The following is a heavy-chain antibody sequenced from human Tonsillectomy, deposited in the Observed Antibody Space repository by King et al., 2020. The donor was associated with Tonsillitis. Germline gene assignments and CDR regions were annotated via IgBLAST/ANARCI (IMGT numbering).Heavy chain of an antibody. CDR1: GFTFSSYG. D-gene: IGHD3-22*01. Sequence: QLVQSGGGVVQPGGSLRLSCAASGFTFSSYGMHWVRQAPGKGLEWVAFIRYDGSNKYYADSVKGRFTISRDNSKNTLYLQMNSLRAEDTAVYYCAKTGDYYASSGYLSWGQGTLVTVSS. CDR3: AKTGDYYASSGYLS. CDR2: IRYDGSNK. V-gene: IGHV3-30*02. J-gene: IGHJ4*02.